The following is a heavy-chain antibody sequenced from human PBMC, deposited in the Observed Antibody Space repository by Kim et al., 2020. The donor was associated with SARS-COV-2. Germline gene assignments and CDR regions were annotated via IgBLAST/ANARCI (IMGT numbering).Heavy chain of an antibody. Sequence: ETLSLTCTVSGGSISSSSYYWGWIRQPPGKGLEWIGSIYYSGSTYYNPSLKSRVTISVDTSKNQFSLKLSSVTAADTAVYYCARREVSGYQLWGLWGR. J-gene: IGHJ2*01. CDR3: ARREVSGYQLWGL. V-gene: IGHV4-39*01. CDR1: GGSISSSSYY. CDR2: IYYSGST. D-gene: IGHD3-3*01.